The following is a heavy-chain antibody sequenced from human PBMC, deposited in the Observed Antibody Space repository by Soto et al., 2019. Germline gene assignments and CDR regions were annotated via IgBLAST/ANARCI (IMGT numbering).Heavy chain of an antibody. CDR1: GFTFSSYS. Sequence: EVQLVESGGGLVQPGGSLRLSCAASGFTFSSYSMNWVRQAPGKGLEWVSYISSSSSTIYYADSVKGRFTISRDNAKNSLYLKMNSLRDEDTAVYYCARPLYYDSSGYYYGGFDYWGQGTLVTVSS. CDR2: ISSSSSTI. D-gene: IGHD3-22*01. J-gene: IGHJ4*02. CDR3: ARPLYYDSSGYYYGGFDY. V-gene: IGHV3-48*02.